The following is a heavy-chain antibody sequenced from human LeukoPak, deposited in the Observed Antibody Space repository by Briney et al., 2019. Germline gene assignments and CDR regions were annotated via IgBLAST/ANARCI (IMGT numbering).Heavy chain of an antibody. CDR1: GFTFSSYW. V-gene: IGHV3-7*03. CDR2: IKQDGSEK. CDR3: ARGLGYSYGNGDY. D-gene: IGHD5-18*01. Sequence: GGSLRLSCAASGFTFSSYWMSWVRQAPGMGLEWVANIKQDGSEKYYVDSVEGRFTISRDNAKNSLYLQLNSLRAGDTAVYYCARGLGYSYGNGDYWGQGTLVTVSS. J-gene: IGHJ4*02.